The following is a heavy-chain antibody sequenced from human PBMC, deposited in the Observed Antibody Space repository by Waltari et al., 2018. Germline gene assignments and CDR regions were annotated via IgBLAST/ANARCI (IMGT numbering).Heavy chain of an antibody. CDR1: GYTFTDYH. D-gene: IGHD2-8*02. CDR3: VRRGCTGECYAPYVY. Sequence: QVQLVQSGAEVTKPGASVKVSCKPSGYTFTDYHIHWVRQAPGQVLEWMGWINPKSGGTYYAQTFQGWVTMTRDTSTSTVYMELSSLKSDDTAVYYCVRRGCTGECYAPYVYWGQGSLVTVSS. CDR2: INPKSGGT. J-gene: IGHJ4*02. V-gene: IGHV1-2*04.